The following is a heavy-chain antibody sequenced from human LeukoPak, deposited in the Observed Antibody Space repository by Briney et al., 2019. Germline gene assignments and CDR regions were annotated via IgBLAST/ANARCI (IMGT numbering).Heavy chain of an antibody. Sequence: GESLKISCKGSGYCFRSYWIGWVGQMPGKGLDWMGTFYPGDSDTKNLPSFQAKVTISATKSTSTAFLQWSSLKASDTAIYYGARQYSNNWYTDCWGQGTLVTVSS. V-gene: IGHV5-51*01. CDR3: ARQYSNNWYTDC. D-gene: IGHD6-13*01. CDR1: GYCFRSYW. J-gene: IGHJ4*02. CDR2: FYPGDSDT.